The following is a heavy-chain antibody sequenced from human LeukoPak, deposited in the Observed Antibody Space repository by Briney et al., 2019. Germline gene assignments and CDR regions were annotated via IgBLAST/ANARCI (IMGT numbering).Heavy chain of an antibody. CDR3: ARTSTPYSSSSFDY. J-gene: IGHJ4*02. D-gene: IGHD6-6*01. CDR1: GFTFSSYA. V-gene: IGHV3-30-3*01. CDR2: ISYDGSNK. Sequence: GSLRLSCAASGFTFSSYAMHWVRQAPGKGLEWVAVISYDGSNKYYADSVKGRFTISRDNSKNTLYLQMNSLRAEDTAVYYCARTSTPYSSSSFDYWGQGTLVTVSS.